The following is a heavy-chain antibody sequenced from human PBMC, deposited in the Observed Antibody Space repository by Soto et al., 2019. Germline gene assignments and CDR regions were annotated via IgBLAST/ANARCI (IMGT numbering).Heavy chain of an antibody. Sequence: ASVKVSCKAPGDTFTSYYLNWVRQAPGQGLEWMGVINPHGGSTKYAQKFQGRITMTRDTSRSTVYMELSSLRSDDTAIYYCARSSGGNFGIIIEGSNSFDPSGQGPLVTVSS. V-gene: IGHV1-46*01. CDR3: ARSSGGNFGIIIEGSNSFDP. CDR1: GDTFTSYY. J-gene: IGHJ5*02. D-gene: IGHD3-3*01. CDR2: INPHGGST.